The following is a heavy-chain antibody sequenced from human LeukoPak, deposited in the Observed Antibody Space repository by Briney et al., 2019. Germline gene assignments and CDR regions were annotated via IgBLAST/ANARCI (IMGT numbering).Heavy chain of an antibody. D-gene: IGHD4-17*01. CDR1: GFTFSSYN. J-gene: IGHJ4*02. V-gene: IGHV3-21*04. Sequence: PGGSLRLSCAASGFTFSSYNMNWVRQAPGKGLEWVSSITSSSTYIYYADSVKGRFTISRDNAKNSLYLQMNGLRAEDTAVYYCAKSGRSYGDYYYLDYWGQGTLVTVSS. CDR3: AKSGRSYGDYYYLDY. CDR2: ITSSSTYI.